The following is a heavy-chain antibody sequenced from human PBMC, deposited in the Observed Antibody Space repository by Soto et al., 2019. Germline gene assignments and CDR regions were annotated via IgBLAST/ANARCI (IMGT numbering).Heavy chain of an antibody. V-gene: IGHV3-21*01. CDR1: GFTFSSYS. CDR3: ARVPNYDFWSGYQSDRYYYGMDV. CDR2: ISSSSSYI. Sequence: PXGSLRLRCAASGFTFSSYSMNWVRQAPGKGLGWVSCISSSSSYIYYADSVKGRFTISRDNAKNSLYLQMNSLRDEDTAVYYCARVPNYDFWSGYQSDRYYYGMDVWGQGTTVTVSS. D-gene: IGHD3-3*01. J-gene: IGHJ6*02.